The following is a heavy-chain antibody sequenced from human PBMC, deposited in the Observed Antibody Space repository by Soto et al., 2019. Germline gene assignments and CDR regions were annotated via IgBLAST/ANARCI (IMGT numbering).Heavy chain of an antibody. V-gene: IGHV3-53*04. CDR3: ARRGAAHTRGAFDI. CDR2: IYSGGST. J-gene: IGHJ3*02. CDR1: GFTVSSNY. Sequence: PGGSLRLSCAATGFTVSSNYMSWVRQAPGKGLEWVSVIYSGGSTYYADSVKGRFTISRHNSKNTLYLQMNSLRAEDTAVYYCARRGAAHTRGAFDIWGQGTMVTVSS. D-gene: IGHD6-6*01.